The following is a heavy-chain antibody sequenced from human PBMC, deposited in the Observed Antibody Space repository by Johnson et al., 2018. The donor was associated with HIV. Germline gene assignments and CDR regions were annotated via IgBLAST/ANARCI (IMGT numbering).Heavy chain of an antibody. Sequence: QVQLVESGGGVVQPGRSLRLSCAASGFTFSSYAMHWVRQAPGKGLEWVAVISYDVRNKYYADSVKGRFTISRDNSKNTLYLQMSSLRAEDTALYYCAREDYGGKRGAFDIWGQGTMVTVSS. CDR3: AREDYGGKRGAFDI. V-gene: IGHV3-30*14. CDR2: ISYDVRNK. CDR1: GFTFSSYA. J-gene: IGHJ3*02. D-gene: IGHD4-23*01.